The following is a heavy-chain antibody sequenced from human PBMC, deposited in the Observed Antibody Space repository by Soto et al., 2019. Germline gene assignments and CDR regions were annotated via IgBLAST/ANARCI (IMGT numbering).Heavy chain of an antibody. CDR1: GGSFSGYY. V-gene: IGHV4-34*01. CDR2: INHGGST. Sequence: SETLSLTCAVYGGSFSGYYWSWIRQSTGKGLEWIGEINHGGSTNYNPSLKSRLTISIDTSKNHFSLKLTSVTAADTAVYYCARAYYDILTGYYIDAFDIWGQGTMVTVS. CDR3: ARAYYDILTGYYIDAFDI. D-gene: IGHD3-9*01. J-gene: IGHJ3*02.